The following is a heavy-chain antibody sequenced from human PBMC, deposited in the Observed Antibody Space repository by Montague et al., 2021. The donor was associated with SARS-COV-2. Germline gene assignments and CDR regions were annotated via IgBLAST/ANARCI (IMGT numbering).Heavy chain of an antibody. CDR3: ARDSGGSSPEDWLGFDP. Sequence: SETLSLTCTVSGGSISSYYWSWIRQPPGKGLEWIGYIYYSGSTXXXPSXXXRVTISVDTSKNQFSLKLSSVTAADTAVYYCARDSGGSSPEDWLGFDPWGQGTLVTVSS. CDR2: IYYSGST. CDR1: GGSISSYY. J-gene: IGHJ5*02. D-gene: IGHD2-15*01. V-gene: IGHV4-59*01.